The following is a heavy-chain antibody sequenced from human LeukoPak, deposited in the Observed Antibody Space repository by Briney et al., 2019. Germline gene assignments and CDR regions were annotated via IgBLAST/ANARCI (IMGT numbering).Heavy chain of an antibody. CDR3: ASFDWNDINWFDP. D-gene: IGHD1-1*01. Sequence: SVKVSCKASGGTFSSYAISWVRQAPGQGLEWMGGIIPIFGTANYAQKFQGRVTITADKSTSTAYMELSSLRSEDTAVYYCASFDWNDINWFDPWGQGTLVTVSS. CDR1: GGTFSSYA. CDR2: IIPIFGTA. J-gene: IGHJ5*02. V-gene: IGHV1-69*06.